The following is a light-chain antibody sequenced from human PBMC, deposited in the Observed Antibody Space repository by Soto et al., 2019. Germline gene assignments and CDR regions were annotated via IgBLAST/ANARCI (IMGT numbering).Light chain of an antibody. CDR3: QQYGSSPRT. J-gene: IGKJ1*01. V-gene: IGKV3-20*01. CDR2: AAS. CDR1: ESVRSSY. Sequence: EIVLTQSPGTLSLSPGERVTLSCRASESVRSSYLAWYQQKPGQAPRLLIYAASSRATGIPDRFSGSGSGTDFTLTISRLEPEDFAVYYCQQYGSSPRTFGQGTKVDIK.